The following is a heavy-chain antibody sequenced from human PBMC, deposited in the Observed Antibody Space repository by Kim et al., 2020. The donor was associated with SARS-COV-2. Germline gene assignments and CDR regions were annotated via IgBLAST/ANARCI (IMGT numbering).Heavy chain of an antibody. CDR3: ARGSVDTAFDY. V-gene: IGHV4-59*09. CDR2: T. D-gene: IGHD5-18*01. J-gene: IGHJ4*02. Sequence: TNSNPSLKSRVTISVDTSKNQFSLKLSSVTAADTAVYYCARGSVDTAFDYWGQGTLVTVSS.